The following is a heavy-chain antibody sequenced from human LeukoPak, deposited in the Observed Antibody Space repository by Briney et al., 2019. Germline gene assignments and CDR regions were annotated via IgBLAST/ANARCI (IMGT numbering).Heavy chain of an antibody. V-gene: IGHV1-8*01. CDR1: GYTFTSYD. Sequence: ASVKVSCKASGYTFTSYDINWVRQATGQGLEWMGWMNPNSGNTGYAQKFQGRVTMTRNTSISTAYMELSSLRSEDTAVYYCARGDDILTGYPYFQHWGQGTLVTVSS. CDR2: MNPNSGNT. CDR3: ARGDDILTGYPYFQH. D-gene: IGHD3-9*01. J-gene: IGHJ1*01.